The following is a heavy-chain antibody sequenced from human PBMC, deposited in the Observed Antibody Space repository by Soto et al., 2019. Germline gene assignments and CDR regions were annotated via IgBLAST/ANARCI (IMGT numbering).Heavy chain of an antibody. Sequence: PGGSLTLSCAASGYTFSSYSMNWVRQAPGRGLEWVAAISGTSDYIYYADSVKGRFTISRDNAKTSLYIQMNSLRAEDTAVYYCASDHRYCSGSSCRPYYYYYGTDVWGQGTTVTVP. CDR2: ISGTSDYI. CDR1: GYTFSSYS. D-gene: IGHD2-15*01. CDR3: ASDHRYCSGSSCRPYYYYYGTDV. J-gene: IGHJ6*02. V-gene: IGHV3-21*01.